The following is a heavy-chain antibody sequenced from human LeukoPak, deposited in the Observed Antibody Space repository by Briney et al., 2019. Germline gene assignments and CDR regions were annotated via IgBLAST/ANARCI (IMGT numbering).Heavy chain of an antibody. CDR1: GFTFSSFG. CDR3: ARAGNAFDI. CDR2: IWYDGSEK. D-gene: IGHD6-13*01. V-gene: IGHV3-33*01. Sequence: GGSLRLSCAASGFTFSSFGMHWVRQAPGKGLEWVAVIWYDGSEKYYTDSVKGRFTISRDNSKNTLYLQMSSLRGEDTAIYYCARAGNAFDIWGQGTMVTVFS. J-gene: IGHJ3*02.